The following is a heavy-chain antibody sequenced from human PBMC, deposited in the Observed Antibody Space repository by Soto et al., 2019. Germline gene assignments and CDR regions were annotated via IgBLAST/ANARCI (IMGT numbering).Heavy chain of an antibody. CDR2: ISSSGRHM. D-gene: IGHD2-2*01. CDR3: ARVYSSTTICYGDV. Sequence: QVQLVESGGGLAKPGGSLRLSCAASGFTFSDYYMSWLRQAPGKGLEWVSYISSSGRHMFYAVSVKGQFTTSRDNAKNSLFLQMTTLRAKDSAVYYCARVYSSTTICYGDVWGQGTTVTVSS. J-gene: IGHJ6*02. CDR1: GFTFSDYY. V-gene: IGHV3-11*01.